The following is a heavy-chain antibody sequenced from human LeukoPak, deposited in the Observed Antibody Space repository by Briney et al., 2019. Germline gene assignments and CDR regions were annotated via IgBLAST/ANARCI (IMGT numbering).Heavy chain of an antibody. CDR1: GDSVSNNNAA. CDR2: TYYRSKWYI. J-gene: IGHJ3*02. D-gene: IGHD1-26*01. Sequence: SQTLSLTCVISGDSVSNNNAAWNWIRQSPSSGPEWLGRTYYRSKWYIDYAVSVKSRITINPDTSKNQFSLQLNSVTPEDTAVYYCARDRKSSGSYFAFDIWGQGTMVTVSS. V-gene: IGHV6-1*01. CDR3: ARDRKSSGSYFAFDI.